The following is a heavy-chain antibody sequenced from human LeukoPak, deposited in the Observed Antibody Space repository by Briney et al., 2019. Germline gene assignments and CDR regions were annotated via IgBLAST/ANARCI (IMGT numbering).Heavy chain of an antibody. CDR3: TRHDYYDSSGYSPYYYYGMDV. CDR2: IRSKANSYAT. Sequence: PGGSLRLSCAASGFTFSGSAMPWVRQASGKGLEWVGRIRSKANSYATAYAASVKGRFTISRDDSKNTAYLQMNSLKTEDTAVYYCTRHDYYDSSGYSPYYYYGMDVWGQGTTVTVSS. V-gene: IGHV3-73*01. J-gene: IGHJ6*02. CDR1: GFTFSGSA. D-gene: IGHD3-22*01.